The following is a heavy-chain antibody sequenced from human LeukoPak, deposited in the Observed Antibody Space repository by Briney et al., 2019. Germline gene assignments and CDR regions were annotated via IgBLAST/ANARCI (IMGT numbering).Heavy chain of an antibody. V-gene: IGHV1-18*01. Sequence: ASVKVSCKASGYTFTSYGISWVRQAPGQGLEWMGWISAYNGNTNYAQKLQGRVTMTTDTSTSTAYMELRSLRSDDTAVYYCARDRYYYGSGKVDYFDYWGQGTLVTVSS. CDR2: ISAYNGNT. J-gene: IGHJ4*02. CDR3: ARDRYYYGSGKVDYFDY. CDR1: GYTFTSYG. D-gene: IGHD3-10*01.